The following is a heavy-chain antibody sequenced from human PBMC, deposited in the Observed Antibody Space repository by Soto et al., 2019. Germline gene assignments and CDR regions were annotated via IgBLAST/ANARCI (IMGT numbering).Heavy chain of an antibody. CDR1: GGSISSSSYY. J-gene: IGHJ4*02. Sequence: SETLSLTCTVSGGSISSSSYYWCWIRQPPGKGLEWIGSIYYSGSTYYNPSPKSRVTISVDTSQNQFSLKLSSVTAADTAVYYCASPTIFGVVTIGAPFDYWGQGTLVTVSS. CDR3: ASPTIFGVVTIGAPFDY. D-gene: IGHD3-3*01. CDR2: IYYSGST. V-gene: IGHV4-39*01.